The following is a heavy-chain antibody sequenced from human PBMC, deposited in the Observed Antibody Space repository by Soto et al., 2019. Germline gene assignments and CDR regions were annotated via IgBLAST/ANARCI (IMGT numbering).Heavy chain of an antibody. J-gene: IGHJ4*02. CDR2: IYYSGST. CDR3: ATYSSSEYYFDY. Sequence: TLSLTCTVSGGSISSGDYYWSWIRQPPGKGLEWIGYIYYSGSTYYNPSLKSRVTISVDTSKNQFSLKLSSVTAADTAVYYCATYSSSEYYFDYWGQGTLVTVSS. V-gene: IGHV4-30-4*01. D-gene: IGHD6-6*01. CDR1: GGSISSGDYY.